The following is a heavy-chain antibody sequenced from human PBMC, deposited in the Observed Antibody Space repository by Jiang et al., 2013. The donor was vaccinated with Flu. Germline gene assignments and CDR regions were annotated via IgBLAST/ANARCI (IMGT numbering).Heavy chain of an antibody. Sequence: RLSCAASGFTFSSYAMSWVRQAPGKGLEWVSVIYSGGSTYYADSVKGRFTISRDNSKNTLYLQMNSLRAEDTAVYYCARNRYLTGYSYGMDVWGQGTTVTVSS. CDR3: ARNRYLTGYSYGMDV. CDR1: GFTFSSYA. CDR2: IYSGGST. D-gene: IGHD3-9*01. V-gene: IGHV3-53*01. J-gene: IGHJ6*02.